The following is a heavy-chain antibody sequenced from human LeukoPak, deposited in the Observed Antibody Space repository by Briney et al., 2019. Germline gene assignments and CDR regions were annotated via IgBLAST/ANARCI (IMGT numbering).Heavy chain of an antibody. CDR2: IDWDDDK. D-gene: IGHD2-2*01. V-gene: IGHV2-70*11. CDR3: ARSKDIVVAPDAFDI. CDR1: GFSLSTSGMC. J-gene: IGHJ3*02. Sequence: SGPTLVNPTQTLTXTCTFSGFSLSTSGMCVSWIRQPRGKALEWLARIDWDDDKYYSTSLKTRLTISKDTSKNQVVLTMTNMDPVDTATYYCARSKDIVVAPDAFDIWGQGTMVTVSS.